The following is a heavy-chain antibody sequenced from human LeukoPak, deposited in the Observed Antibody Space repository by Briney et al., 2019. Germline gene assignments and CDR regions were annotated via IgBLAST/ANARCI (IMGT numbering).Heavy chain of an antibody. CDR2: IDPNSGGT. V-gene: IGHV1-2*06. J-gene: IGHJ3*02. D-gene: IGHD2-2*01. CDR3: AGAILVVPTITRAFDI. Sequence: ASVKGSCKASGYTFTDYYMHWVRQAPGQGLEWMGRIDPNSGGTNYAQKFQGRVTMTRDTSISTAYMELSRLTSDDTAVYACAGAILVVPTITRAFDIWGKGQRSPSLQ. CDR1: GYTFTDYY.